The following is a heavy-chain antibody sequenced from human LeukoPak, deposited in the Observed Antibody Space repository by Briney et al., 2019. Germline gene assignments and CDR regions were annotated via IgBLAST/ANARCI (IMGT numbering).Heavy chain of an antibody. J-gene: IGHJ4*02. Sequence: GESLKISCKGSGYSFTSYWIGWGRQMPGKGLEWMRIIYPGDSDTIYSPSFQGQVTISAEKSISTAYLQWSSLKASDTAMYYCARLHDFWRIDYWGQGTLVTVSS. D-gene: IGHD3-3*01. CDR1: GYSFTSYW. V-gene: IGHV5-51*01. CDR3: ARLHDFWRIDY. CDR2: IYPGDSDT.